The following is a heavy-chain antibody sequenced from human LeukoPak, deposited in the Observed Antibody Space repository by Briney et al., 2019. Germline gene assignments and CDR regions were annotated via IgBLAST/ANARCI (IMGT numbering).Heavy chain of an antibody. V-gene: IGHV4-59*08. J-gene: IGHJ4*02. CDR3: ARLSRTAPFDY. D-gene: IGHD6-6*01. CDR2: IYYSGST. CDR1: GGSISSYY. Sequence: SETLSLTCTVSGGSISSYYWSWIRQPPGKGLEWIGYIYYSGSTNYNPSLKSRVTISVDTSKNQFSLKLSSVTAADTAVYYCARLSRTAPFDYWGQETLVTVSS.